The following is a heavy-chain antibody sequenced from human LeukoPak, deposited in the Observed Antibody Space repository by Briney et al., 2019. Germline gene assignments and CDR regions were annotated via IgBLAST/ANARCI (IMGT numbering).Heavy chain of an antibody. Sequence: PGGSLRLSCAASGFTVTSNYMNWVRQAPGKGLEWVSVIYTGGTTYYADSVKGRFTISRDSSKNTLYLQMNSLTADDTAVYYCARGSSGPDYWGQGTLVTVSS. V-gene: IGHV3-53*01. CDR2: IYTGGTT. J-gene: IGHJ4*02. CDR3: ARGSSGPDY. D-gene: IGHD6-19*01. CDR1: GFTVTSNY.